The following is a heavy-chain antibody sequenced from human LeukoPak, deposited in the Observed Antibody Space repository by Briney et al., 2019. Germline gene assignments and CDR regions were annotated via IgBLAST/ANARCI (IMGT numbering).Heavy chain of an antibody. CDR3: ARAVEMATITYFDY. D-gene: IGHD5-24*01. CDR1: GYTFTRYG. V-gene: IGHV1-18*01. CDR2: ISAYSGNT. Sequence: GASVKVSCKASGYTFTRYGISWVRQAPGQGLEWMGWISAYSGNTNYAQKLQGRVTLTTDTSTSTAYMELRSLRSDDTAVYYCARAVEMATITYFDYWGQGTLVTVSS. J-gene: IGHJ4*02.